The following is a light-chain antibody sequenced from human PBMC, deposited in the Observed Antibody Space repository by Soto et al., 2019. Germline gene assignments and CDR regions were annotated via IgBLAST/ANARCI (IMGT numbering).Light chain of an antibody. CDR1: ESLFYASINKNY. CDR2: WAS. V-gene: IGKV4-1*01. CDR3: QQYFDNSIT. Sequence: DIVMTQAPESLAVSLGERATINCKSSESLFYASINKNYLAWYQQKPRQPPKFLIYWASIRGFGVPDRFSGSGSGTDFTLTISSLQAEDVAVYYCQQYFDNSITFGQGTRLEIK. J-gene: IGKJ5*01.